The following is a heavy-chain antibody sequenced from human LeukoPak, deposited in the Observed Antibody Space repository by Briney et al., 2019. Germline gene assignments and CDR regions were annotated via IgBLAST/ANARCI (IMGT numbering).Heavy chain of an antibody. D-gene: IGHD2/OR15-2a*01. Sequence: GGSLRLSCAASGFTFSSHWMHWVRQAPGRGLVWVSRINSDGSSISYADSVKGRFTISRDNAKNTLYLQMNSLRAEDTAVYYCARGPKGKYYFDYWGQGTLVTVSS. CDR2: INSDGSSI. CDR1: GFTFSSHW. V-gene: IGHV3-74*01. CDR3: ARGPKGKYYFDY. J-gene: IGHJ4*02.